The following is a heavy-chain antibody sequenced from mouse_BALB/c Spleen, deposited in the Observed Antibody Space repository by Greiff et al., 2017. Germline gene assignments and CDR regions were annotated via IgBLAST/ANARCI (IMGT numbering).Heavy chain of an antibody. CDR3: AREGLLYAMDY. V-gene: IGHV5-9-4*01. CDR2: ISSGGSYT. D-gene: IGHD2-3*01. J-gene: IGHJ4*01. Sequence: EVMLVESGGGLVKPGGSLKLSCAASGFTFSSYAMSWVRQSPEKRLEWVAEISSGGSYTYYPDTVTGRFTISRDNAKNTLYLEMSSLRSEDTAMYYCAREGLLYAMDYWGQGTSVTVSS. CDR1: GFTFSSYA.